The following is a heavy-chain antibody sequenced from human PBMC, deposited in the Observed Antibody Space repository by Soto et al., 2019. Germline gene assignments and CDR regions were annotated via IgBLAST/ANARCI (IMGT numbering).Heavy chain of an antibody. Sequence: QVQLVQSGAEVKKPGASVKVSCRSSGDTFTTYSIHWVRQAPGQRLEWIGWINAGNGNAKSSQRFQDRLTITRDTSASTVYMELSSLRSEDTAVYYCARGFSSGWYWYDPWGQGTLVTVSS. V-gene: IGHV1-3*01. CDR1: GDTFTTYS. CDR2: INAGNGNA. J-gene: IGHJ5*02. D-gene: IGHD6-19*01. CDR3: ARGFSSGWYWYDP.